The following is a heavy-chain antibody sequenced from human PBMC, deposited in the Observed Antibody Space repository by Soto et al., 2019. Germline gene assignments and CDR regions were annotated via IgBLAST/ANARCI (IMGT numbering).Heavy chain of an antibody. Sequence: PGGSLRLSCAASGITFGSHGMHWVRQAPGKGLEWLAFISHDGVDHDYADPVKGRFTISRDNSKNTLYLQMNSLRAEDTAVYYCARVEGGYSYGYYYYGMDVWGQGTTVTSP. CDR1: GITFGSHG. V-gene: IGHV3-30-3*01. J-gene: IGHJ6*02. CDR2: ISHDGVDH. CDR3: ARVEGGYSYGYYYYGMDV. D-gene: IGHD5-18*01.